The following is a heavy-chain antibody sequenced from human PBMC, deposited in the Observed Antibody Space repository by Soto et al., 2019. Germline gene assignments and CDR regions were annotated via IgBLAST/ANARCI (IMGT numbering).Heavy chain of an antibody. CDR2: IYYSGST. CDR1: GGSISSYY. Sequence: SETLSLTCTVSGGSISSYYWSWIRQPPGKGLEWIGYIYYSGSTNYNPSLKSRVTISVDTSKNQFSLKLSSVTAADTAVYYCARGVGYCSSTSCYYFDYWGQGTLVTVSS. V-gene: IGHV4-59*01. CDR3: ARGVGYCSSTSCYYFDY. J-gene: IGHJ4*02. D-gene: IGHD2-2*03.